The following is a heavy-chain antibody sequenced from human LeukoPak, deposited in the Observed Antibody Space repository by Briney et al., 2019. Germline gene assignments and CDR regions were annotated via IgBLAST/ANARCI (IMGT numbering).Heavy chain of an antibody. CDR2: INHSGST. V-gene: IGHV4-34*01. D-gene: IGHD6-13*01. CDR3: ARIAAAARNYGMDV. J-gene: IGHJ6*04. CDR1: GGSFSGYY. Sequence: PSETLSLTCAVYGGSFSGYYWSWIRQPPGKGLEWIGEINHSGSTNYNPSLKSRVTISVDTSKNQFSLELSSVTAADTAVYYCARIAAAARNYGMDVWGKGTTVTVSS.